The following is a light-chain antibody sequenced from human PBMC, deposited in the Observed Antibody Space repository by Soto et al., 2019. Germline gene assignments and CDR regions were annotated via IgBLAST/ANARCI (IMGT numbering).Light chain of an antibody. CDR1: QSLSNNY. CDR2: DAS. V-gene: IGKV3-20*01. J-gene: IGKJ1*01. CDR3: QQYDRSPRT. Sequence: EIVLTQSPGTLSLSPGERATLSCRASQSLSNNYLAWYQQKPGQAPRLLIYDASSRVTGIPDRFSASGSGTDFTLSISRLEPEDFAVYYCQQYDRSPRTFGLGTKVEIK.